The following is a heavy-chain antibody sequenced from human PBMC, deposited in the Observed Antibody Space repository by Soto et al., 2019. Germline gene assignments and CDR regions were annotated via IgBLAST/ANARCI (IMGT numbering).Heavy chain of an antibody. CDR2: IDPSDSYT. CDR1: GYSFTSYW. V-gene: IGHV5-10-1*01. Sequence: GESLKISCKGSGYSFTSYWISWVRQMPGKGLEWMGRIDPSDSYTNYSPSFQGHVTISADKSISTAYLQWSSLKASDTAMYYSAIHDYGDYEIDYWGQGTLVTVSS. D-gene: IGHD4-17*01. CDR3: AIHDYGDYEIDY. J-gene: IGHJ4*02.